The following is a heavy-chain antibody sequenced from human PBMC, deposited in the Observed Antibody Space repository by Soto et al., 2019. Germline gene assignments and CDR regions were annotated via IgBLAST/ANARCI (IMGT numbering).Heavy chain of an antibody. CDR2: IYYSGST. CDR3: ARDIGYRAGEQLVRFAP. CDR1: GGSISSGGYY. V-gene: IGHV4-31*03. Sequence: LSLTCTVSGGSISSGGYYWSWIRQHPGKGLEWIGYIYYSGSTYYNPSLKSRVTISVDTSKNQFSLKLSSVTAADTAVYYCARDIGYRAGEQLVRFAPWGQGTMVTFSS. J-gene: IGHJ5*02. D-gene: IGHD6-6*01.